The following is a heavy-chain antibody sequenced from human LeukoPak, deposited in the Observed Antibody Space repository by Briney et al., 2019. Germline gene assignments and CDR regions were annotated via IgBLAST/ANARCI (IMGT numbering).Heavy chain of an antibody. CDR2: IKQDGSEK. J-gene: IGHJ6*03. Sequence: GGSLRLSCAASGFTFDDYGMSWVRQAPGKGLEWVANIKQDGSEKYYVDSVKGRFIISRDNAKNSLYLQMNSLRVEDTAVYYCARDFDRLIRKIGRESLYYYYYYMDVWGKGTTVTVSS. CDR3: ARDFDRLIRKIGRESLYYYYYYMDV. V-gene: IGHV3-7*01. D-gene: IGHD3-9*01. CDR1: GFTFDDYG.